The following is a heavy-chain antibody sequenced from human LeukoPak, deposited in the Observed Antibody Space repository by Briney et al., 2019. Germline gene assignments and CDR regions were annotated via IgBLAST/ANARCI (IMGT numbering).Heavy chain of an antibody. CDR1: GFTFSSYW. V-gene: IGHV3-74*01. J-gene: IGHJ4*02. CDR2: INSDGSST. Sequence: GGSLRLSCAAPGFTFSSYWMHWVRQAPGKGLVWVSRINSDGSSTSYADSVKGRFTISRDNAKNTLYLQMNSLRAEDTAVYYCASGDSSGYYFSSYWGRGTLVTVSS. CDR3: ASGDSSGYYFSSY. D-gene: IGHD3-22*01.